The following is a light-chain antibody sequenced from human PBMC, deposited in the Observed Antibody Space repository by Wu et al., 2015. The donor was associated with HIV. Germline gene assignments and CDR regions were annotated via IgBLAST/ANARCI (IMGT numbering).Light chain of an antibody. CDR3: QQRTSWPLT. CDR2: EAS. V-gene: IGKV3-11*01. CDR1: QSLGTY. Sequence: EIVLTQSPATLSSSPGERVTLSCRASQSLGTYLAWYQQKPGQAPRLLIYEASSRAPGIPDRFTASGSGTDFTLTISSLEPGDFAVYYCQQRTSWPLTFGQGTKVEIK. J-gene: IGKJ1*01.